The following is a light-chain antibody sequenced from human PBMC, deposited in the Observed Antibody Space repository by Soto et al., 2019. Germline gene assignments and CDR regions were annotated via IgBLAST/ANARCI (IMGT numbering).Light chain of an antibody. V-gene: IGKV3-11*01. CDR3: QQRSNWPPYT. CDR1: QSVGSY. Sequence: EIVLTQSPATLSLSPGERANLSCRASQSVGSYLAWYQQKPGQAPRLLIYDASNRATGIPARFSGSGSGTDFTLTISSLEPEDFAVYYCQQRSNWPPYTFGQGTKLEI. J-gene: IGKJ2*01. CDR2: DAS.